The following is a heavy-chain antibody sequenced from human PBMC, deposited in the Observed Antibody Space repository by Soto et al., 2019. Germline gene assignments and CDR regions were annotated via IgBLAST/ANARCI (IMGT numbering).Heavy chain of an antibody. CDR1: GGTFSSYA. Sequence: ASVKVSCKASGGTFSSYAISWVRQAPGQGLEWMGGIIPIFGTANYAQKFQGRVTITADESTSTAYMELSSLRSEDTAVYYCARQDCGGDCYSQSPFDYWGQGTLVTVSS. CDR3: ARQDCGGDCYSQSPFDY. CDR2: IIPIFGTA. J-gene: IGHJ4*02. D-gene: IGHD2-21*02. V-gene: IGHV1-69*13.